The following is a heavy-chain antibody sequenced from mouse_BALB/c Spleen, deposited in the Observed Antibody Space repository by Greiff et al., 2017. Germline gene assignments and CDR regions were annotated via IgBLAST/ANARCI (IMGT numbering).Heavy chain of an antibody. CDR3: ARSDDY. J-gene: IGHJ2*01. CDR2: ISSGSSTI. V-gene: IGHV5-17*02. Sequence: DVHLVESGGGLVQPGGSRKLSCAASGFTFSSFGMHWVRQAPEKGLEWVAYISSGSSTIYYADTVKGRFTISRDNPKNTLFLQMTSLRSEDTAMYYCARSDDYWGQGTTLTVSS. CDR1: GFTFSSFG.